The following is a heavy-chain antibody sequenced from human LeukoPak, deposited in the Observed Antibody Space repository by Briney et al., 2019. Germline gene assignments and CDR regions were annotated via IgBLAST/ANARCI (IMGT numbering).Heavy chain of an antibody. CDR2: IYHSGST. CDR3: ARTEAFCSDTSCSNWFDP. CDR1: GGSISSGGYS. J-gene: IGHJ5*02. D-gene: IGHD2-2*01. V-gene: IGHV4-30-2*01. Sequence: SGTLSLTCAVSGGSISSGGYSWSWIRQPPGKGLEWIGYIYHSGSTYYNPSLKSRVTISVDRSKNQFSLKLSSVTAADTAVYYCARTEAFCSDTSCSNWFDPWGQGTLVTVSS.